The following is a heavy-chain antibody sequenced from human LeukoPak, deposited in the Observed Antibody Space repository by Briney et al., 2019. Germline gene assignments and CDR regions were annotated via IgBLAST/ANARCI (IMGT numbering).Heavy chain of an antibody. CDR1: GYSFSDYW. D-gene: IGHD3-10*01. J-gene: IGHJ4*02. CDR2: MYPGDSDT. CDR3: ARHLGHYYGSGSYKD. V-gene: IGHV5-51*01. Sequence: GESLKISCQGSGYSFSDYWIGWVRQMPGKGLEWMGIMYPGDSDTRYSPSFQGQVTISADKSISTAYLQWSSLKASDTAMYYCARHLGHYYGSGSYKDWGQGTLVTVSS.